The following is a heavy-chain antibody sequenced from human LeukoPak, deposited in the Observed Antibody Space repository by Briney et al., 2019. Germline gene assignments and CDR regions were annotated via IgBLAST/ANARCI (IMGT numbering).Heavy chain of an antibody. V-gene: IGHV4-38-2*02. CDR3: ARLLYGDYSFDY. J-gene: IGHJ4*02. CDR2: IYHSGYT. D-gene: IGHD4-17*01. CDR1: RYSIRSDYY. Sequence: PSETLSLTCSVSRYSIRSDYYWGWIRQPPGKGLEWIASIYHSGYTYYNASLKSRVTLSVDTSKNQFSLNLRSVTAADTAVYYCARLLYGDYSFDYWGQGTLVTVSS.